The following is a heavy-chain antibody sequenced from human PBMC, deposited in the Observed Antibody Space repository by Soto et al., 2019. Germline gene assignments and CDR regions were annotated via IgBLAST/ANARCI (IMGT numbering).Heavy chain of an antibody. J-gene: IGHJ5*02. D-gene: IGHD2-2*01. CDR3: ARVVPGAEAWFGP. CDR1: VYTFSNYG. Sequence: ASVKVSCNTSVYTFSNYGITCVRQAPGQPLEWLGWISLYSDGTNYAQKFQGRVSMTTDTSTTTAYMELRSLRSDDTAVYYCARVVPGAEAWFGPWGQGTLVTVS. CDR2: ISLYSDGT. V-gene: IGHV1-18*01.